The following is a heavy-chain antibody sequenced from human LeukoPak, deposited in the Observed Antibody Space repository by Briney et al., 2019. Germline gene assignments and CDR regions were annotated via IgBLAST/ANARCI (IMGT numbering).Heavy chain of an antibody. Sequence: PGGSLRLSWAASGFTFRTYAMSWVRQAPGKGLEWVAAISGSGGSTYYADSVEGRFLISRDNSKNTLLLEMNSLRAEDTAVYYCASRYFDNSGFDYWGQGTLVTVSS. J-gene: IGHJ4*02. V-gene: IGHV3-23*01. CDR1: GFTFRTYA. CDR3: ASRYFDNSGFDY. CDR2: ISGSGGST. D-gene: IGHD3-22*01.